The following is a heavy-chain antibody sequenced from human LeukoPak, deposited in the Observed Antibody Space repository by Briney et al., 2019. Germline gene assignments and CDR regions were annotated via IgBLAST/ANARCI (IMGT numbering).Heavy chain of an antibody. CDR2: MSSDGNSK. J-gene: IGHJ5*02. CDR1: GFTFSTSV. Sequence: HPGGSLRLSCAASGFTFSTSVIHWVRQAPGKGLEWVAVMSSDGNSKSFADSVKGRFTISRDNSKNTLFLDMSSLKAEDTAVYYCAKDLMRDRWFGESWGQGTLVTVSS. V-gene: IGHV3-30*04. CDR3: AKDLMRDRWFGES. D-gene: IGHD3-10*01.